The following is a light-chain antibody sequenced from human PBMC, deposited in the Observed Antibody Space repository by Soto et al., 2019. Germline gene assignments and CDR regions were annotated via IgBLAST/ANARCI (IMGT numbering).Light chain of an antibody. CDR1: QSVSSSY. V-gene: IGKV3-20*01. CDR2: GAS. J-gene: IGKJ1*01. CDR3: QQEGSSPWT. Sequence: EIVLTQSPGTLSLSLGERAPLSCRASQSVSSSYLAWYQQKPGQAPRLLINGASSRATGIPDRFSGSGSGTDFTLTISRLEPEDFAVYYCQQEGSSPWTFGQGTKVDIK.